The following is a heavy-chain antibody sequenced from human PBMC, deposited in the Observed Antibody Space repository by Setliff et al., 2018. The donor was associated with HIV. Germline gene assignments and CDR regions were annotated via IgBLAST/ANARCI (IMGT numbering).Heavy chain of an antibody. J-gene: IGHJ4*02. CDR3: ARVDRCSGGSCYFMDY. CDR2: IHHSSIT. D-gene: IGHD2-15*01. Sequence: PSETLSLTCNVAGASISSGTWSWVRQPPGKGLQWIGFIHHSSITNYNPSLSSRVTVSVDTSKNEFSLKVSSVTAADTAVYYCARVDRCSGGSCYFMDYWGQGTLVTVSS. CDR1: GASISSGT. V-gene: IGHV4-59*08.